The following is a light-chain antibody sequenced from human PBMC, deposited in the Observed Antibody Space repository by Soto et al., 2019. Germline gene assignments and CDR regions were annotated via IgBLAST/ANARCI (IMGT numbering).Light chain of an antibody. CDR2: AAS. CDR3: QQANSFPRT. CDR1: QAISTW. J-gene: IGKJ1*01. V-gene: IGKV1D-12*01. Sequence: DIQMTQSPSSVSASVGDRVTITCRASQAISTWLAWYQQKPEKAPKLLIYAASNLQTGVPSRFSGSGSGTDFTLTISSLQPEDFATYYCQQANSFPRTCGQGTKVEIK.